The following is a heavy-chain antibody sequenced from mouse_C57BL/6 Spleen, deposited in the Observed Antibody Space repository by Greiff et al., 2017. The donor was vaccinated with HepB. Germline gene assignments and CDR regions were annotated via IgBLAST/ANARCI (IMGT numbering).Heavy chain of an antibody. D-gene: IGHD1-1*01. Sequence: EVQLQQSGPELVKPGASVKISCKASGYTFTDYYMNWVKQSHGKSLEWIGDINPNNGGTSYNQKFKGKATLTVDKSSSTAYMELRSLTSEDSAVYYCARSTTVVVSSYYFDYWGQGTTLTVSS. CDR3: ARSTTVVVSSYYFDY. CDR1: GYTFTDYY. CDR2: INPNNGGT. J-gene: IGHJ2*01. V-gene: IGHV1-26*01.